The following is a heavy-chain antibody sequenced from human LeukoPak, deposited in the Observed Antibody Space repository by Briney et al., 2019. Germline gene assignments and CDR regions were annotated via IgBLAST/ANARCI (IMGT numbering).Heavy chain of an antibody. CDR2: IYYSGST. D-gene: IGHD3-9*01. Sequence: SETLSLTCTVSGGSINSYYWSWIRQPPGKGLEWIGYIYYSGSTNYNPSLKSRVTISVDTSKNQFSLKLSFVTAADTAVYYCARSTPVFRYFDWLLSGYFDYWGQGTLVTVSS. CDR1: GGSINSYY. CDR3: ARSTPVFRYFDWLLSGYFDY. V-gene: IGHV4-59*01. J-gene: IGHJ4*02.